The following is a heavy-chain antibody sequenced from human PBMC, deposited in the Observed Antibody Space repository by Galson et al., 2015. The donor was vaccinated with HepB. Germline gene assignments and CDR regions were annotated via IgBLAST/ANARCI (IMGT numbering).Heavy chain of an antibody. CDR3: ARDPKRDYGSGSQRGYYFDY. CDR2: ISSSSSYI. Sequence: SLILSCAASGFTFSDYYMTWVRQAPGKGLEWVSYISSSSSYIYYADSVKGRFTISRDNAKNSLYLQMNSLRAEDTAVYYCARDPKRDYGSGSQRGYYFDYWGQGTLVTVSS. CDR1: GFTFSDYY. V-gene: IGHV3-11*06. J-gene: IGHJ4*02. D-gene: IGHD3-10*01.